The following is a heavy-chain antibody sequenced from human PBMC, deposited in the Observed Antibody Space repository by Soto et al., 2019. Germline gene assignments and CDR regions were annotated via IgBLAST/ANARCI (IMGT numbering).Heavy chain of an antibody. V-gene: IGHV1-46*01. CDR1: GYTFTSYY. Sequence: ASVKVSCKASGYTFTSYYMHWVRQAPGQGLEWMGIINPSGGSTSYAQKFQGRVTMTRDTSTSTVYMELSSLRSEDTAVYYCATGSFTSTGGRISYHYNAMDVWGQGTTVTVSS. CDR2: INPSGGST. D-gene: IGHD1-1*01. J-gene: IGHJ6*01. CDR3: ATGSFTSTGGRISYHYNAMDV.